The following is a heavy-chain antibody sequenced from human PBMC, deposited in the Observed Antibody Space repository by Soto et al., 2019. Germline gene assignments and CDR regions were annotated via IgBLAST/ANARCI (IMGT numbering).Heavy chain of an antibody. Sequence: SETLSLTCTVSGGSISSGGYYWSWIRQHPGKGLEWIGYIYYSGSTYYNPSLKSRVTISVDTSKNQFSPKLSSVTAADTAVYYCASSTTGGYYDSSGYPMDFDYWGQGTLVTVSS. J-gene: IGHJ4*02. CDR3: ASSTTGGYYDSSGYPMDFDY. CDR1: GGSISSGGYY. D-gene: IGHD3-22*01. V-gene: IGHV4-31*03. CDR2: IYYSGST.